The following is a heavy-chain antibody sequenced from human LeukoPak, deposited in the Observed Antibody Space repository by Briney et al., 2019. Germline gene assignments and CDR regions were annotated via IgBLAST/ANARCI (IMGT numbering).Heavy chain of an antibody. V-gene: IGHV5-51*01. CDR3: ARQLVTIFGVVMGFDP. D-gene: IGHD3-3*01. CDR1: GYSFSNYW. CDR2: IYPGDSDA. J-gene: IGHJ5*02. Sequence: GESLKISCKGSGYSFSNYWIGWVRQMPGRGLEWMGNIYPGDSDARYSPSFQGQVTISADKSISTAYLQWNSLKASDTAMYYCARQLVTIFGVVMGFDPWGQGTLVTVSS.